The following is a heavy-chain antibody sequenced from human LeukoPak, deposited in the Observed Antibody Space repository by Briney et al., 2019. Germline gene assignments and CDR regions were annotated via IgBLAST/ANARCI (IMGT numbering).Heavy chain of an antibody. D-gene: IGHD3-10*01. CDR1: GFTFDDYA. CDR2: ISWNSGSM. CDR3: ARAMYYYGSGHYYYGMDV. Sequence: GGSLRLSCAASGFTFDDYAMHWVRQAPGKGLEWVSGISWNSGSMDYADSVKGRFTISRDNAKNSLYLQMNSLRAEDTAVYYCARAMYYYGSGHYYYGMDVWGQGTTVTVSS. J-gene: IGHJ6*02. V-gene: IGHV3-9*01.